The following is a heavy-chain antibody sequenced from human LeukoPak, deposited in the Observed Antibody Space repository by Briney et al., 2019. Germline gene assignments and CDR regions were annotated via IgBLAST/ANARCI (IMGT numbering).Heavy chain of an antibody. CDR1: GFSFSTSA. CDR3: AKGADYYDSSGYWGFDY. CDR2: ISGSAATT. V-gene: IGHV3-23*01. J-gene: IGHJ4*02. D-gene: IGHD3-22*01. Sequence: GGSLRLSCAASGFSFSTSAMSWVRHAPGKGLEWVSTISGSAATTYYTDSVKGRFTISRDNSKNTLYLQMNSLRAEDTAVYYCAKGADYYDSSGYWGFDYWGQGTLVTVSS.